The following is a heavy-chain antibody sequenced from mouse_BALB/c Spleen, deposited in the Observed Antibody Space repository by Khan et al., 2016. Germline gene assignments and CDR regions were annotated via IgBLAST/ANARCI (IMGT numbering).Heavy chain of an antibody. CDR3: ASGGDYGGFTY. D-gene: IGHD2-13*01. CDR1: GYTFTNYG. CDR2: INTYIGEP. J-gene: IGHJ3*01. V-gene: IGHV9-3-1*01. Sequence: QIQLVQSGPELKKPGETVKISCKASGYTFTNYGMNWVKQAPGKGLKWMGWINTYIGEPTYADDFKGRFALSLENSASTAYLQINNLKKDDTATYFCASGGDYGGFTYWGQGTLVTVSA.